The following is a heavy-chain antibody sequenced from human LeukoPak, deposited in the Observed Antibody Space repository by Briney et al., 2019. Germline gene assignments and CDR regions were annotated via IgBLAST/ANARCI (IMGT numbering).Heavy chain of an antibody. CDR3: ARGVEYYDSSGYYVYYFDY. CDR2: INPSGGST. D-gene: IGHD3-22*01. Sequence: GASVKVSCKASGYTFTSYYMHWVRQAPGQGLEWMGIINPSGGSTSYAQKFQGRVTMTRDTSTSTVYMELSSLRSEDTAVYYCARGVEYYDSSGYYVYYFDYWGQGTLVTASS. V-gene: IGHV1-46*01. CDR1: GYTFTSYY. J-gene: IGHJ4*02.